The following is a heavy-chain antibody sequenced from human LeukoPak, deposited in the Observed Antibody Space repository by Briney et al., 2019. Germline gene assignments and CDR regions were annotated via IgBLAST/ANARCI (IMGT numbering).Heavy chain of an antibody. CDR3: ATGGACSGGSCYGYFDY. D-gene: IGHD2-15*01. CDR2: ISSRDSII. J-gene: IGHJ4*02. CDR1: GFTFSNYE. V-gene: IGHV3-48*03. Sequence: PGGSLRLSCAASGFTFSNYEMNWVRQAPGKGLEWVSYISSRDSIIYYADYVKGRLTISRDNAKNSLYLQMNSLRAEDTAVYYCATGGACSGGSCYGYFDYWGQGTLVTVSS.